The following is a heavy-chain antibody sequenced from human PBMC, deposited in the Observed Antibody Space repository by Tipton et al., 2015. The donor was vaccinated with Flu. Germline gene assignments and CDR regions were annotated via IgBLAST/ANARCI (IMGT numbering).Heavy chain of an antibody. J-gene: IGHJ6*02. CDR3: ARGLWMGGDSQRNGMDV. Sequence: QVQLVQSGAEVKKPGSSVKVSCKASGGTISSDTITWVRQAPGQGLEWMGGIIPMFGTIKDAQQFQGRLTITADASTSTAYMELRSLRYEDTAVYYCARGLWMGGDSQRNGMDVWGQGTTVIVSS. CDR2: IIPMFGTI. CDR1: GGTISSDT. D-gene: IGHD2-21*02. V-gene: IGHV1-69*01.